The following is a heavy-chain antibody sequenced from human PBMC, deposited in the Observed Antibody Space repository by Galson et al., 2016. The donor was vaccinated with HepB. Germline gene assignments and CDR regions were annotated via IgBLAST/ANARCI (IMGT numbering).Heavy chain of an antibody. V-gene: IGHV3-48*01. Sequence: SLRLSCAASGFTFSSYSINWVRQAPGTGLEWVSYITKSRSPINYADPLEGRFTISRDNFNNLAFLQMNRLRVEDTAVYYCAISVDGHFDYWGRGTLVTVSS. D-gene: IGHD6-19*01. J-gene: IGHJ4*02. CDR2: ITKSRSPI. CDR1: GFTFSSYS. CDR3: AISVDGHFDY.